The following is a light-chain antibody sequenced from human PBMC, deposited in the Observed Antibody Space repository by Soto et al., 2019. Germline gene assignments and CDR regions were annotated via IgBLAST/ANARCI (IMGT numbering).Light chain of an antibody. V-gene: IGKV3-11*01. Sequence: EILLTQSPATLSWSPGERPTLSCRASQSVGSYFAWYQQKPGQTPRLLIYDTSNRDTGIPARFSGSGSGTDFALTISSLEPEDFAVYYCQQRTNWPWTFGQGTKVDI. CDR3: QQRTNWPWT. J-gene: IGKJ1*01. CDR1: QSVGSY. CDR2: DTS.